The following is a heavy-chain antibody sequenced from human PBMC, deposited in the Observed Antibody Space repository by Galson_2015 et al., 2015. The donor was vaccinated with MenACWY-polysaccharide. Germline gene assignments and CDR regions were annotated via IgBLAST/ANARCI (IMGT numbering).Heavy chain of an antibody. V-gene: IGHV4-31*03. CDR1: GGSISSGGSY. Sequence: LSLTCTVSGGSISSGGSYWNWIRQYPGKDLEWIGYIYNSGSTYYNPSLKSRVTMSVDTSKNQFFLKLSSVIDADTAVYYCARAPRGYCSGNSCFGWFDPWSQGTLVTVSS. CDR3: ARAPRGYCSGNSCFGWFDP. J-gene: IGHJ5*02. CDR2: IYNSGST. D-gene: IGHD2-15*01.